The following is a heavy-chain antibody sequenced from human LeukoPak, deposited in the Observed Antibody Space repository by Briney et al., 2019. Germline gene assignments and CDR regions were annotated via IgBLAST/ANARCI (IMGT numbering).Heavy chain of an antibody. CDR2: IHTVDYT. CDR3: ARDSSSWYRVAYNWFDP. Sequence: GGSLRLSCATSGFIFSSTFLNWVRQAPGKGLQYVSSIHTVDYTYYADSVKGRFTISRDNAKNTLYLQMNSLRAEDTAVYYCARDSSSWYRVAYNWFDPWGQGTLVTVSS. D-gene: IGHD6-13*01. CDR1: GFIFSSTF. J-gene: IGHJ5*02. V-gene: IGHV3-66*01.